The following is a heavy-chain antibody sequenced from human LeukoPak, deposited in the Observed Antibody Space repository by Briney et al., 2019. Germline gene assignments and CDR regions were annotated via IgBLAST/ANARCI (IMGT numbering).Heavy chain of an antibody. V-gene: IGHV3-7*01. J-gene: IGHJ4*02. Sequence: SGGSLRLSCAASGFTFSSYWMSWVRQAPGKGLEWVANIKQDGSEKYYVDSVKGRFTISRDNAKNSLYLLMDSLRADDTAVYYCVRESITGDRDFDYWGQGTLITVSS. CDR2: IKQDGSEK. D-gene: IGHD7-27*01. CDR3: VRESITGDRDFDY. CDR1: GFTFSSYW.